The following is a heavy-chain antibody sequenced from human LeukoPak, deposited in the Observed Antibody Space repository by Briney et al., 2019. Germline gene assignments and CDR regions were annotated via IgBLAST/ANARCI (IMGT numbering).Heavy chain of an antibody. V-gene: IGHV3-74*01. D-gene: IGHD4-23*01. Sequence: GGSLRLSCAASGFTFSSYLMNWVRQAPGKGLVWVSRIASDGSSTTYADSVKGRFSISRDNAKNTLYLQMNSLRVEDTAVYYCARGRPHGNDYWGQGTLVTVSS. CDR3: ARGRPHGNDY. CDR2: IASDGSST. J-gene: IGHJ4*02. CDR1: GFTFSSYL.